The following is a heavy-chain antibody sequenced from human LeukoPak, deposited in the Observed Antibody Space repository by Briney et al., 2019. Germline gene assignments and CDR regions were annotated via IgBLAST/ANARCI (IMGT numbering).Heavy chain of an antibody. CDR3: ARDGNGGYYYYYMDV. CDR2: INWNGGST. J-gene: IGHJ6*03. CDR1: GFTFDDYG. V-gene: IGHV3-20*04. D-gene: IGHD3-16*01. Sequence: GGSLRLSCAASGFTFDDYGMSWVRQAPGKGLEWVSGINWNGGSTGYADSVKGRFTIPRDNAKNSLYLQMNSLRAEDTALYYCARDGNGGYYYYYMDVWGKGTTVTVSS.